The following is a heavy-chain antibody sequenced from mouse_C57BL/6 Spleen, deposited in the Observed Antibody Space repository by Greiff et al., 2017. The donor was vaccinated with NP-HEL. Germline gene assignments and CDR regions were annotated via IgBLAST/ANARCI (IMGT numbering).Heavy chain of an antibody. CDR3: ARPGGSAWFAY. CDR1: GYTFTSYW. Sequence: VQLQQPGAELVKPGASVKLSCKASGYTFTSYWMQWVKQRPGQGLEWIGEIDPSDSYTNYNHKFKGKATLTVDKSSSTAYMQLSSLTSEGSAVYYCARPGGSAWFAYWGQGTLVTVSA. CDR2: IDPSDSYT. V-gene: IGHV1-50*01. J-gene: IGHJ3*01.